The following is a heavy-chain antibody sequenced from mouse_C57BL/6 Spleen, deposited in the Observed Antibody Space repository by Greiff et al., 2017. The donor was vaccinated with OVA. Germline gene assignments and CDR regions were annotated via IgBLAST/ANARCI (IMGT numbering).Heavy chain of an antibody. V-gene: IGHV14-4*01. CDR2: IDPENGDT. CDR1: GFNIKDDY. Sequence: EVQLQQSGAELVRPGASVKLSCTASGFNIKDDYMHWVKQRPEQGLEWIGWIDPENGDTEYASKFQGKATITADTSSNTAYLQLSSLTSEDTAVYYCTKHGYLFDYWGQGTTLTVSS. CDR3: TKHGYLFDY. J-gene: IGHJ2*01. D-gene: IGHD2-2*01.